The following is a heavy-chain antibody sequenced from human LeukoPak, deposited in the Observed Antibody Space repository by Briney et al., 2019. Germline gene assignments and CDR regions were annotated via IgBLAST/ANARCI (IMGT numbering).Heavy chain of an antibody. J-gene: IGHJ6*03. CDR3: ARHLFWEGYGDYGNYYYYYYMDD. Sequence: PGGSLRLSCAASGFNFSSYEMNWVRQPPGKGLEWIGEINHSGSTNYNPSLKSRVTISVDTSKNQFSLKLSSVTAADTAVYYCARHLFWEGYGDYGNYYYYYYMDDWGKGTTVTISS. V-gene: IGHV4-34*01. CDR2: INHSGST. D-gene: IGHD4-17*01. CDR1: GFNFSSYE.